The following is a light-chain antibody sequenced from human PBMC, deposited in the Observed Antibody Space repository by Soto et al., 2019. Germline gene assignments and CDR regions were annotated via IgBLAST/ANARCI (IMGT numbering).Light chain of an antibody. V-gene: IGKV3-15*01. J-gene: IGKJ5*01. Sequence: EVVMTQSPATLSVSPRERVTFSCRASQSVTTNLAWYQHKPGQSPRLLIYGASTRATGIPARFSGSGSGTEFPLTISSLQSEDFAVYYCQQYTNWPPITFGQGTRLEIK. CDR1: QSVTTN. CDR2: GAS. CDR3: QQYTNWPPIT.